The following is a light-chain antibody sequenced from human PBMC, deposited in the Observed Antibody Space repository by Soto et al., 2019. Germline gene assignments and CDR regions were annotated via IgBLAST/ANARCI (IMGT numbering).Light chain of an antibody. V-gene: IGLV2-14*01. J-gene: IGLJ2*01. CDR2: EVS. Sequence: QSALTQPASVSGSPGQSITISCTGTSSDVGGYNYVSWYQQHPGKAPKLMIYEVSNRPSGVSDRFSGSKSDNTASLTISGLHAEDEGDYYCSSYRSGCTVVFGGGTKLTVL. CDR1: SSDVGGYNY. CDR3: SSYRSGCTVV.